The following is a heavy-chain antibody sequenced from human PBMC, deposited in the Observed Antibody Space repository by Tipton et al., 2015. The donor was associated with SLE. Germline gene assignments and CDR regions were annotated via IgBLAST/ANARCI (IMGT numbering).Heavy chain of an antibody. J-gene: IGHJ4*02. CDR3: ARQYSSSSDYFDY. V-gene: IGHV4-34*01. Sequence: TLSLTCAVYGGSFSGYYWGWIRQPPGKGLEWIGEINHSGSTNYNPSLKSRVTISVDTSKNQFSLKLTSVTAADTAVYYCARQYSSSSDYFDYWGQGTLVTVSS. CDR2: INHSGST. CDR1: GGSFSGYY. D-gene: IGHD6-6*01.